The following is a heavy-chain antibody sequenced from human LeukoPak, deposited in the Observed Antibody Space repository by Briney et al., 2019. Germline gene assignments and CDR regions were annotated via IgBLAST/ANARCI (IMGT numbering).Heavy chain of an antibody. J-gene: IGHJ4*02. CDR1: GYTFTGYY. V-gene: IGHV1-2*02. Sequence: GASVKVSCKASGYTFTGYYIHWVRQAPGQGLEWMGWIHPNRGNTNYAQEFQGRVTMTRDTSISTAYMELNRLTSDDTAVYYCAKVTATTFDYWGQGTLVTVS. CDR2: IHPNRGNT. CDR3: AKVTATTFDY. D-gene: IGHD2-21*02.